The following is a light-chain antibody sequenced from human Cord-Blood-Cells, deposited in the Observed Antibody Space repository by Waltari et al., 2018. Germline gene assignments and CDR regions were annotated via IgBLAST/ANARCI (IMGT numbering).Light chain of an antibody. CDR1: SGSLASNY. Sequence: NFMLTQPHSVSESPGKTVTISCTRSSGSLASNYVQWYQQRPGRAPTTVIYEANQIPSGVPDRFSGSIDSSSNSASLTISGLKTEDEADYYCQSYDSSNQVFGGGTKLTVL. CDR3: QSYDSSNQV. V-gene: IGLV6-57*03. CDR2: EAN. J-gene: IGLJ3*02.